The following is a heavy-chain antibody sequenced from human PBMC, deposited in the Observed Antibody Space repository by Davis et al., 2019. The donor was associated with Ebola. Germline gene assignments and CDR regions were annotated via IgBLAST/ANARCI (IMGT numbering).Heavy chain of an antibody. J-gene: IGHJ6*02. CDR1: GGSFSGYY. CDR2: INHSGST. Sequence: MPSETLSLTCAVYGGSFSGYYWSWIRQPPGKGLEWIGEINHSGSTYYNPSLKSRVTISVDRSKNQFSLKLSSVTAADTAVYYCAREYYYYGMDVWGQGTTVTVSS. CDR3: AREYYYYGMDV. V-gene: IGHV4-34*01.